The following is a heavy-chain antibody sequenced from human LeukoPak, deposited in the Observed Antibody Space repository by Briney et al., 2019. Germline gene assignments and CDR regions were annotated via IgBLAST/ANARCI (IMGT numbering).Heavy chain of an antibody. Sequence: GGSLRLSCAASGFTFSSYAMSWVRQAPGKGLEWVSAISGSGGSTYYADSVKGRFTISRDNSKNTLYLQMNSLRAEDTAVYYCAKDPGATYYYDSSGYFSVDAFDIWGQETMVTVSS. CDR2: ISGSGGST. D-gene: IGHD3-22*01. CDR1: GFTFSSYA. V-gene: IGHV3-23*01. J-gene: IGHJ3*02. CDR3: AKDPGATYYYDSSGYFSVDAFDI.